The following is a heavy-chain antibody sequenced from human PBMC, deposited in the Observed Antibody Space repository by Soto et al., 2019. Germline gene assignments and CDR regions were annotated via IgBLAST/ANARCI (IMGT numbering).Heavy chain of an antibody. Sequence: ASVKVSCKTSGDTFSHYYMHWVLQAPGHGLEWMSIIYPSFHSPTYSQNFQGRLTVTSDASTLTVYMELSSLKSEDTAVYYCARGAFCGGAPGCRDMDVWGQGTTVTVSS. CDR1: GDTFSHYY. J-gene: IGHJ6*02. V-gene: IGHV1-46*01. CDR2: IYPSFHSP. D-gene: IGHD2-21*01. CDR3: ARGAFCGGAPGCRDMDV.